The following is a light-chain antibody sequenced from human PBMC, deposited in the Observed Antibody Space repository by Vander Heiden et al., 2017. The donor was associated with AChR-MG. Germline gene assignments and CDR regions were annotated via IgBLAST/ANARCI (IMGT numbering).Light chain of an antibody. Sequence: SALTQPASVSGSPGQSITISCTGTSSDVGYDNYVSWYQQHPAKAPKLMIFEVSKRPSGVSNRFSGSKSGNTASLTISELQAEDEADYYCSSYTGSWVFGGGTKLTVL. CDR1: SSDVGYDNY. CDR2: EVS. V-gene: IGLV2-14*03. J-gene: IGLJ3*02. CDR3: SSYTGSWV.